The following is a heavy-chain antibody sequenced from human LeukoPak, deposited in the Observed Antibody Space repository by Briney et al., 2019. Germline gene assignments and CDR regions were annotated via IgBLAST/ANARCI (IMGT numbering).Heavy chain of an antibody. CDR1: GGSISSSTYY. V-gene: IGHV4-39*01. CDR3: ARLFYDSSSYYFYYFDY. D-gene: IGHD3-22*01. Sequence: SETLSLTCTVSGGSISSSTYYWGWIRQPPGKGLEWLGSIYYSGSTYYNPSLRSRVTISVDTSKSQFSLKLSPVTAADTAVYYCARLFYDSSSYYFYYFDYWGQGTLVTVSS. CDR2: IYYSGST. J-gene: IGHJ4*02.